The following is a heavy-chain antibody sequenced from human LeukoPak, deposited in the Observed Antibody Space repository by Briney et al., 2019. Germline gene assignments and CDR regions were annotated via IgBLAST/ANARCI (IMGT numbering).Heavy chain of an antibody. D-gene: IGHD3-10*01. J-gene: IGHJ4*02. Sequence: SETLSLTCAVSGASISSSNYYWGWVRQSPGKGLEWIGNIYSSGNTYYNASLKSRVTMYIDTSKNQFSLKLSSVTAADTAVYYCARELLWFGELPYFDYWGQGTLVTVSS. CDR1: GASISSSNYY. V-gene: IGHV4-39*07. CDR2: IYSSGNT. CDR3: ARELLWFGELPYFDY.